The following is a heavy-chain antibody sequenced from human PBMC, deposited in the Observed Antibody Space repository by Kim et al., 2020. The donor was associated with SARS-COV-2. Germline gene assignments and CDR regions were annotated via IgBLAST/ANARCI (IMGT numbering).Heavy chain of an antibody. Sequence: GGSLRLSCAASGFTFSDYYMSWIRQAPGKGLEWVSYISSSGSTIYYADSVKGRFTISRDNAKNSLYLQMNSLRAEDTAVYYCAREIFPAAMVPGGYYYGMDVWGQGTTVTVSS. D-gene: IGHD5-18*01. CDR2: ISSSGSTI. V-gene: IGHV3-11*01. J-gene: IGHJ6*02. CDR3: AREIFPAAMVPGGYYYGMDV. CDR1: GFTFSDYY.